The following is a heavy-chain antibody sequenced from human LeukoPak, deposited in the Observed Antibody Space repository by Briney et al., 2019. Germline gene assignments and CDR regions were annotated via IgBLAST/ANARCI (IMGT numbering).Heavy chain of an antibody. D-gene: IGHD3-10*01. CDR1: GASISSYY. J-gene: IGHJ5*02. Sequence: SETLSLTCTVSGASISSYYWSWIRQPPGKGLEWIGYIYYSGSTNYNPSLKSRVTISVDTSKNQFSLKLTSVTAADTAVYYCAKSVRVRGPNWFDPWGQGTLVTVSS. CDR2: IYYSGST. V-gene: IGHV4-59*01. CDR3: AKSVRVRGPNWFDP.